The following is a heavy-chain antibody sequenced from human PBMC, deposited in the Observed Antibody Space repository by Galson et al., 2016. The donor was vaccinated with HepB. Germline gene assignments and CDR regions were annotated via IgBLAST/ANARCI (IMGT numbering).Heavy chain of an antibody. CDR1: GFIFSDCS. CDR2: ISAGGSTK. V-gene: IGHV3-48*02. Sequence: SLRLSCAASGFIFSDCSMNWVRQTPGKGLQWLPYISAGGSTKIYADYVKGRFTVSRDNAKNSLFLQLNSLRDEDTAVYYCARIPGVNWNDVNYSDFWGRGTLVTVSS. J-gene: IGHJ4*02. D-gene: IGHD1-1*01. CDR3: ARIPGVNWNDVNYSDF.